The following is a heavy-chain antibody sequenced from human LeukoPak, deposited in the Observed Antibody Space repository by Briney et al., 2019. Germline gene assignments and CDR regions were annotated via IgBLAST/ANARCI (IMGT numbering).Heavy chain of an antibody. Sequence: GGSLRLSCAASGFTVTSNYMGWVRQAPGTGLVWVSRIHPDGGITTYADSVKGRFTISRDNAKNTLYLQMNSLRAEDTAVYFCAPQQSYSPYNWFDPWGQGTLVTVSS. CDR2: IHPDGGIT. CDR1: GFTVTSNY. V-gene: IGHV3-74*03. CDR3: APQQSYSPYNWFDP. D-gene: IGHD5-12*01. J-gene: IGHJ5*02.